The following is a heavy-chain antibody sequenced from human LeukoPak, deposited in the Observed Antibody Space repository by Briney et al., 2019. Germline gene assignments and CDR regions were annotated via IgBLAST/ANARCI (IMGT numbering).Heavy chain of an antibody. J-gene: IGHJ4*02. D-gene: IGHD2-15*01. CDR1: GLSISGQW. Sequence: PGESLRLSCVASGLSISGQWMNWVRQAPGQGLEWVANIKHDGSEEYYVDSVKGRFTISRDDGRNSVSLQMNSLRAEDTAVYYCARDRDCSSGSCYSPDYWGQGTLVTVSS. V-gene: IGHV3-7*01. CDR3: ARDRDCSSGSCYSPDY. CDR2: IKHDGSEE.